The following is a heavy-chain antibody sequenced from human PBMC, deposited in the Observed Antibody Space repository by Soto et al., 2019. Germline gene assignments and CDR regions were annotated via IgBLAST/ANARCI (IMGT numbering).Heavy chain of an antibody. D-gene: IGHD3-16*02. CDR1: GFTFSIHE. CDR3: ARDGLLFSGPYRPSRFDY. Sequence: GGSLRLSCAASGFTFSIHEMNWVRQAPGKGLEWVGNIKHDTSEAHYADSVKGRFTITRDNIKNFLFLQMNGLRSDDTASYYCARDGLLFSGPYRPSRFDYWGLGTLVTVSS. CDR2: IKHDTSEA. J-gene: IGHJ4*02. V-gene: IGHV3-7*03.